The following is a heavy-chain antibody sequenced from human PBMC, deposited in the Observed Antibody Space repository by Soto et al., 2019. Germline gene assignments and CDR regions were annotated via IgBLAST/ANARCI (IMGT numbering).Heavy chain of an antibody. J-gene: IGHJ6*02. CDR3: AKVVGNWNRYYYYGMDV. V-gene: IGHV3-30*18. Sequence: GGSLSLSCAASGFTFSSYGMHWVRQAPGKGLEWVAVISYDGSNKYYADSVKGRFTISRDNSKNTLYLQMNSLRAEDTAVYYCAKVVGNWNRYYYYGMDVWGQGTTVTVSS. CDR2: ISYDGSNK. D-gene: IGHD1-20*01. CDR1: GFTFSSYG.